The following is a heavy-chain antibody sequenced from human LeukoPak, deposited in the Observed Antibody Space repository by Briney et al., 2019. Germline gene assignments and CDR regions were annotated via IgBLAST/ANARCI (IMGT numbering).Heavy chain of an antibody. CDR2: MNPNSGNT. Sequence: ASVKVSCKASGYTFTSYDINWVRQATGQGLEWMGWMNPNSGNTGYAQKFQGRVTMTRNTSISTAYMELSSLRSEDTAVYYRARGGPGKGYDILTDLQRYYYYGMDVWGQGTTVTVSS. J-gene: IGHJ6*02. V-gene: IGHV1-8*01. CDR1: GYTFTSYD. D-gene: IGHD3-9*01. CDR3: ARGGPGKGYDILTDLQRYYYYGMDV.